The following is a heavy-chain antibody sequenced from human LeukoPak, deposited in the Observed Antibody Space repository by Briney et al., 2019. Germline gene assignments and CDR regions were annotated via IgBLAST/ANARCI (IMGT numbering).Heavy chain of an antibody. CDR1: GFTFSSYW. D-gene: IGHD2-2*01. J-gene: IGHJ3*02. V-gene: IGHV3-7*01. CDR2: IKQDGSEK. CDR3: ARAKDYCSSTSCYDAFDI. Sequence: GGSLRLSCAASGFTFSSYWMSWVRQAPGKGLEWVANIKQDGSEKDYVDSVTGRFSMSRDNAKNSLYLQGNSLRSQGRAVYYCARAKDYCSSTSCYDAFDIWGQGTMVTVSS.